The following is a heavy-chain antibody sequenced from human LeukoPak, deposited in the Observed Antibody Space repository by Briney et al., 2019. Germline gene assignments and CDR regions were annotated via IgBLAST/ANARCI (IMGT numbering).Heavy chain of an antibody. CDR3: ARKQGYSSSWYWFDP. Sequence: GASVKVSCKASGYTFTGYYMHWVRQAPGQGLEWMGWINPNSGGTNYAQKFQGRVTMTRDTSISTAYMELSRLRSDDTAVYYCARKQGYSSSWYWFDPWGQGTLVTVSS. CDR1: GYTFTGYY. J-gene: IGHJ5*02. V-gene: IGHV1-2*02. D-gene: IGHD6-13*01. CDR2: INPNSGGT.